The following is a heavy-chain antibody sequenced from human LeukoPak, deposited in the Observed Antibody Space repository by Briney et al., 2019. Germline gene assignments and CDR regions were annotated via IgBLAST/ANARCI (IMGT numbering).Heavy chain of an antibody. D-gene: IGHD2-15*01. CDR1: GFTFSSYA. Sequence: PGGSLRLSCAASGFTFSSYAMSWVRQAPGKGLEWVSVIYSGGSTYYADSVKGRFTISRDNSKNTLYLQMNSLRAEDTAVYYCARADLYCSGGSCYPHGAFDIWGQGTMVTVSS. CDR2: IYSGGST. J-gene: IGHJ3*02. V-gene: IGHV3-66*01. CDR3: ARADLYCSGGSCYPHGAFDI.